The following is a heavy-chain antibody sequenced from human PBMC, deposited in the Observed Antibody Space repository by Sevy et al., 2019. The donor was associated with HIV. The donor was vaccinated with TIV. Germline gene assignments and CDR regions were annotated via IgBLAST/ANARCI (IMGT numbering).Heavy chain of an antibody. CDR1: GDSMTDYY. D-gene: IGHD6-19*01. V-gene: IGHV4-59*13. J-gene: IGHJ6*02. CDR3: ARDTSGYSSVWHPYYHYYGLDV. CDR2: IYARGST. Sequence: SETLSLTCTVSGDSMTDYYWSWIRQPPGKGLEWIGSIYARGSTNYNPSLKSRFTMAVDKSKKHFSLKLTSVTAADTAVYDCARDTSGYSSVWHPYYHYYGLDVWGQGTTVTVSS.